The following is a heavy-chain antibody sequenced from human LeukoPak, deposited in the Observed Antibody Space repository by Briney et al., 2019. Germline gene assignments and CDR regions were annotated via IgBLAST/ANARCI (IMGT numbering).Heavy chain of an antibody. D-gene: IGHD4-17*01. CDR1: CGSISIYY. CDR3: ARDRGYGDSWDFDL. J-gene: IGHJ2*01. CDR2: IYYSGST. Sequence: SETLSLMCSVSCGSISIYYWRWIRQPPGKGMEWIVYIYYSGSTNYTPSLKSRVTISVDTSKNQFSLKLSSVTAADTAVYYCARDRGYGDSWDFDLWGRGTLVTVSS. V-gene: IGHV4-59*01.